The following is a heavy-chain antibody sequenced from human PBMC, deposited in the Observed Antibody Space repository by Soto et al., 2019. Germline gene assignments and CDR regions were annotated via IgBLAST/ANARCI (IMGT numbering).Heavy chain of an antibody. CDR3: ARSLIAARLQIVPAPGY. D-gene: IGHD6-6*01. V-gene: IGHV4-30-2*01. CDR2: IYHSGST. J-gene: IGHJ4*02. CDR1: GGSISSGGYS. Sequence: QLQLQESGSGLVKPSQTLSLTCAVSGGSISSGGYSWSWIRQPPGKGLEWIGYIYHSGSTYYNPSLKSRVTISVDRSKNQFSLKLSSVTAADTAVYYCARSLIAARLQIVPAPGYWGQGTLVTVSS.